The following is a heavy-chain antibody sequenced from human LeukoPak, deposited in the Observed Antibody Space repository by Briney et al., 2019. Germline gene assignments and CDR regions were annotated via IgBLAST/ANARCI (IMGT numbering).Heavy chain of an antibody. D-gene: IGHD6-6*01. CDR3: ARQRYSSSLLDY. V-gene: IGHV4-34*01. CDR2: INHSGST. Sequence: SETLSLTCAVYGGSFSGYYWSWIRQPPGKGLEWIGEINHSGSTNYNPSLKSRVTISVDTSKNQFSLKLSSVTAADTAVYYCARQRYSSSLLDYWGQGTLVTVSS. CDR1: GGSFSGYY. J-gene: IGHJ4*02.